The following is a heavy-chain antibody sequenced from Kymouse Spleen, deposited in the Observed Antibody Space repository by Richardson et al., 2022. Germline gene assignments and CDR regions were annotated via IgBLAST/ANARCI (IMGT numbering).Heavy chain of an antibody. CDR1: GGSISSSSYY. CDR2: IYYSGST. V-gene: IGHV4-39*01. J-gene: IGHJ4*02. D-gene: IGHD3-10*01. CDR3: ARGVRGVIIDY. Sequence: QLQLQESGPGLVKPSETLSLTCTVSGGSISSSSYYWGWIRQPPGKGLEWIGSIYYSGSTYYNPSLKSRVTISVDTSKNQFSLKLSSVTAADTAVYYCARGVRGVIIDYWGQGTLVTVSS.